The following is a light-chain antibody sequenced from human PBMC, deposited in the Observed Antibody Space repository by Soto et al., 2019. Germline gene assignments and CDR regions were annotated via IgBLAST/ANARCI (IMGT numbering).Light chain of an antibody. CDR1: QSVNHW. Sequence: DIQMTQYPSTLSASVGERVTISCRASQSVNHWLAWYQRKPGKAPKLLIYAASTLQSGVPSRFSGSGSGTEFTLTISSLQPEDFATYYCQQLNAYPITFGQGTRLEIK. J-gene: IGKJ5*01. CDR2: AAS. CDR3: QQLNAYPIT. V-gene: IGKV1-5*01.